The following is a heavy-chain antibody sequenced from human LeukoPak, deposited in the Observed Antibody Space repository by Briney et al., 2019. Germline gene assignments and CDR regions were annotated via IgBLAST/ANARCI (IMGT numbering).Heavy chain of an antibody. V-gene: IGHV3-48*01. CDR1: GFTFSSYS. J-gene: IGHJ4*02. CDR3: ASSMVGVTH. Sequence: GGSLRLSCAASGFTFSSYSMNWVRQAPGKGLEWVSYISSSSSTIYYADSVKGRFTISRDNAKNSLYLQMNSLRAEDTAVYYCASSMVGVTHWGQGTLVTVSS. D-gene: IGHD3-3*01. CDR2: ISSSSSTI.